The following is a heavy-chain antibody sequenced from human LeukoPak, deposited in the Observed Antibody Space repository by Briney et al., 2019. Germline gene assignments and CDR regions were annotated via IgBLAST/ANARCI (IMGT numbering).Heavy chain of an antibody. CDR2: IIPIFGTA. Sequence: SVKVSCKASGGTFSSYAISWVRQVPGQGLEWMGGIIPIFGTANYAQKFQGRVTITADKSTSTAYMELSSLRSEDTAVYYCARDRSDYYDSSGPFDPWGQGTLVTVSS. D-gene: IGHD3-22*01. CDR3: ARDRSDYYDSSGPFDP. V-gene: IGHV1-69*06. J-gene: IGHJ5*02. CDR1: GGTFSSYA.